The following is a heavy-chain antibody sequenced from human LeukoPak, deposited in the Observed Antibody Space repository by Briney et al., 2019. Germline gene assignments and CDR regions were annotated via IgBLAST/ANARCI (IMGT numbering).Heavy chain of an antibody. CDR2: ISSRSSNI. CDR3: ARIPGGYYYGMDV. J-gene: IGHJ6*02. CDR1: GFTFSSYS. Sequence: TGGSLRLSCAASGFTFSSYSMNWVRQAPGKGLEWVSYISSRSSNIYYADSVKGRFAISRDNAKNSLYLQMNSLRDEDTAVYYCARIPGGYYYGMDVWGQGTTVTVSS. V-gene: IGHV3-48*02. D-gene: IGHD3-16*01.